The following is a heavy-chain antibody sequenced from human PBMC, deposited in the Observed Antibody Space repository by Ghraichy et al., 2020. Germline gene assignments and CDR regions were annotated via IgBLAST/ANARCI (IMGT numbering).Heavy chain of an antibody. CDR3: ARGGGGTTVIFDH. CDR1: GFTFSRYE. V-gene: IGHV3-48*03. Sequence: GGSLRLSCAASGFTFSRYEMNWVRQAPGKGLEWVSYISSSGDTIFDAVSVKGRFTISRDNAKNSLYLQMNSLRAEDTAVYYCARGGGGTTVIFDHWGQGTPVTVSS. D-gene: IGHD4-17*01. CDR2: ISSSGDTI. J-gene: IGHJ4*02.